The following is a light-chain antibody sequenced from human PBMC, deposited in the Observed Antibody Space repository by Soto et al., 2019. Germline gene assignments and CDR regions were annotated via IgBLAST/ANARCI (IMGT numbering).Light chain of an antibody. CDR3: QQYGSSPSIT. J-gene: IGKJ5*01. CDR2: GAS. CDR1: QSVSSSY. V-gene: IGKV3-20*01. Sequence: EIVLTQSPGTLSLSPGERATLCCRASQSVSSSYLAWYQRKPGQAPRLLIYGASSRATGIPDRFSGSGSGTDFTLTISRLEPEDFAVYYCQQYGSSPSITFGQGTRLEIK.